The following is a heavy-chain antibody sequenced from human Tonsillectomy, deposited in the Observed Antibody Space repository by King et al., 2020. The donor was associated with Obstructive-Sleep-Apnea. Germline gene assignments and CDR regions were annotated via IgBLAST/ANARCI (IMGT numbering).Heavy chain of an antibody. J-gene: IGHJ4*02. CDR3: AIHYGSGSYYNPGGYFDY. Sequence: QLVQSGAEVKKPGESLKISCKGSGYSLTNYWIGWVRQVSGKGLEGRGIIYPGDSDTRYSRSFKGQVTITADKSISTAYLKGSSLKASDTAMYYCAIHYGSGSYYNPGGYFDYGGQGTLVTVSS. D-gene: IGHD3-10*01. CDR2: IYPGDSDT. CDR1: GYSLTNYW. V-gene: IGHV5-51*01.